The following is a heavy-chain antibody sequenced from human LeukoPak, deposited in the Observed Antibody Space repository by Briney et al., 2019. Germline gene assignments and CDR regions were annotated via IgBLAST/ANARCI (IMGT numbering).Heavy chain of an antibody. CDR3: AKAAEYTGDY. J-gene: IGHJ4*02. D-gene: IGHD6-6*01. Sequence: PGGSLRLSCAASGFTFSSYGMHCVRQAPGKELEWVAFIRYDGSNKYYADSVKGRLTISRDNSKNTLYLQMNSLRAEDTAVYYCAKAAEYTGDYWGQGTLVTVSS. CDR1: GFTFSSYG. V-gene: IGHV3-30*02. CDR2: IRYDGSNK.